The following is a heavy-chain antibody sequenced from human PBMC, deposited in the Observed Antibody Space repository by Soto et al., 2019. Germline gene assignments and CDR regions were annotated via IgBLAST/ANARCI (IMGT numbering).Heavy chain of an antibody. CDR1: GFTFSNYA. CDR3: AIELLGFLDY. CDR2: ITTNGGST. V-gene: IGHV3-23*01. D-gene: IGHD2-8*02. J-gene: IGHJ4*02. Sequence: EVQLLESGGGLVQPGKSLRLSCAASGFTFSNYAMSWVRQAPGKGLEWVSAITTNGGSTYYAESVKGRFTISRDNSKNTRDLQLNSLRAERTAVDYCAIELLGFLDYFGQGTLVTVSS.